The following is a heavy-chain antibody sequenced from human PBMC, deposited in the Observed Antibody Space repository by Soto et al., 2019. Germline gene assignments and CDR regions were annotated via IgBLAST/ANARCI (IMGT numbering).Heavy chain of an antibody. Sequence: QVQLVESGGGVVQPGDSLRLSCAASGFVFSGYGMHWIRQAPGKGLEWVAVISHDGSEKYYGDSVKGRCTVSRDNSNNTLFLQIDSLRAEDTAVYYCANLVGGVKAIGAPGDWLDPWGQGTLVTVSS. CDR2: ISHDGSEK. CDR3: ANLVGGVKAIGAPGDWLDP. D-gene: IGHD3-3*01. J-gene: IGHJ5*02. CDR1: GFVFSGYG. V-gene: IGHV3-30*18.